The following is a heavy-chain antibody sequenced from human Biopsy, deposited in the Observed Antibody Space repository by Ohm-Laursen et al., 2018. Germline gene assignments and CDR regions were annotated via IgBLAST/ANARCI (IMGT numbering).Heavy chain of an antibody. CDR3: ARSGSDSLNYYFDF. Sequence: QTLPLTCAISGDSVSSNRAAWNWIRQSPSRGLEWLGRTFYRAKWYTDFAVSVKSRITLTPDPSTNQFSLQLNSVTPDDTVVYYCARSGSDSLNYYFDFWGQGTLVTVSS. CDR1: GDSVSSNRAA. CDR2: TFYRAKWYT. V-gene: IGHV6-1*01. J-gene: IGHJ4*02. D-gene: IGHD2-21*02.